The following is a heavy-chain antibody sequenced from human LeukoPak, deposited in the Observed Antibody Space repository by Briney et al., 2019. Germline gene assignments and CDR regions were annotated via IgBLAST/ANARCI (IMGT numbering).Heavy chain of an antibody. J-gene: IGHJ4*02. D-gene: IGHD2-8*01. CDR2: IYITERA. V-gene: IGHV4-61*02. CDR1: GGSISSGSYY. CDR3: AISRERSCTNPPGYVDLQAT. Sequence: PSETLSLTCTVSGGSISSGSYYWTWRRPPAGKGLEWIGRIYITERANYNSSLESRVTILVDTSKNQFSLKLSSVTAADTAIYYCAISRERSCTNPPGYVDLQATWGQGALVTV.